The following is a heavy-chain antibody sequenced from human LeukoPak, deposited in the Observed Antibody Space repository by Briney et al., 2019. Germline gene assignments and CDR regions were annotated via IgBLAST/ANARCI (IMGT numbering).Heavy chain of an antibody. CDR3: ARRRDTYYYGSGSYYPIYYFGY. J-gene: IGHJ4*02. Sequence: GGSLRLSCAASGFTFSSYAMSWVRQAPGKGLEWVSAISGSGGSTYYADSVKGRFTISRDNSKNTLYLQMNSLRAEDTAVYYCARRRDTYYYGSGSYYPIYYFGYWSQGTLVTVSS. D-gene: IGHD3-10*01. CDR1: GFTFSSYA. V-gene: IGHV3-23*01. CDR2: ISGSGGST.